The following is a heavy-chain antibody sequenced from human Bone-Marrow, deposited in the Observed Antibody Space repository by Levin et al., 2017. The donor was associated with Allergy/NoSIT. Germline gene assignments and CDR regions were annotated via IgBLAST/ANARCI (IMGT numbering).Heavy chain of an antibody. D-gene: IGHD2-21*02. CDR2: IYYSGTT. CDR3: ARVVVTAVVASDAFDL. CDR1: GDSISSYF. J-gene: IGHJ3*01. V-gene: IGHV4-59*01. Sequence: SETLSLTCSVFGDSISSYFWTWIRQSPGKRLEWIGYIYYSGTTNYNPSLKSRVTMSMDTSKNHFSLKLTSVTAADTAIYYCARVVVTAVVASDAFDLWTKEQRLSSLQ.